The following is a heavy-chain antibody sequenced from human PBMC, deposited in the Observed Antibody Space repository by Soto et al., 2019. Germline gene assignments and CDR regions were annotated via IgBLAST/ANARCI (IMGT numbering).Heavy chain of an antibody. Sequence: QVQLQESGPGLVKPSETLSLTCTVSGGSISSYYRSWIRQPPGKGLEWIGYIYYSGSTNYNPSLKSRVTISVDTSKNQFSLKLSSVTAADTAVYYCARDRGWGSQYYYGMDVWGHGTTVTVSS. V-gene: IGHV4-59*01. CDR1: GGSISSYY. J-gene: IGHJ6*02. CDR3: ARDRGWGSQYYYGMDV. D-gene: IGHD2-21*01. CDR2: IYYSGST.